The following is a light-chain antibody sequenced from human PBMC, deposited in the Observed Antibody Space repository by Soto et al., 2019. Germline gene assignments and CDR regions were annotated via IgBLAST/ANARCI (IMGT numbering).Light chain of an antibody. J-gene: IGKJ4*01. CDR2: DAS. CDR1: QSVGRDY. V-gene: IGKV3-20*01. Sequence: EIVLTQSPGTLSLSPGERATLSCRASQSVGRDYLAWYQQKRGQAPRLLMYDASSRAAGIPDRFSGSGSGTDFTLTISRLEPEDFAEFYCQQYASSPLTFGGGTKVEIK. CDR3: QQYASSPLT.